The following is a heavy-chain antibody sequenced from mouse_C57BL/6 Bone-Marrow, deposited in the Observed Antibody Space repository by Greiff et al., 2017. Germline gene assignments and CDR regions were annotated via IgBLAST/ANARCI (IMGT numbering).Heavy chain of an antibody. CDR1: GFSLSTFGMG. V-gene: IGHV8-8*01. CDR2: IWWDDDK. Sequence: QVQLKESGPGILQPSQTLSLTCSFSGFSLSTFGMGVGWIRQPSGKGLEWLAHIWWDDDKYYNPALKSRLTISKDTSKNQVFLKIANVDTADTATYYCARMGSRHGLTGAWFAYWGQGTLVTVSA. CDR3: ARMGSRHGLTGAWFAY. D-gene: IGHD4-1*01. J-gene: IGHJ3*01.